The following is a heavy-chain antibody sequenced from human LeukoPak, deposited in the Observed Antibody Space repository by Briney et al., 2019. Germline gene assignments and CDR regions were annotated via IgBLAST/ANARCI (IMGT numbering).Heavy chain of an antibody. CDR2: IIPILGIA. D-gene: IGHD6-13*01. V-gene: IGHV1-69*04. CDR1: GGTFSSYA. Sequence: GASVKVSCKASGGTFSSYAISWVRQAPGQGLEWMGRIIPILGIANYAQKFQGRVTITADKSTSTAYMELSSLRSEDTAVYYCARDLGWQQLANWFDPWGQGTLVTVSS. CDR3: ARDLGWQQLANWFDP. J-gene: IGHJ5*02.